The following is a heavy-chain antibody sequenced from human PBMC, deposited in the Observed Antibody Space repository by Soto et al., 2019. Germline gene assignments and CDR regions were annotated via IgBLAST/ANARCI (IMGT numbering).Heavy chain of an antibody. D-gene: IGHD4-17*01. CDR2: ISGSGTNR. J-gene: IGHJ4*02. V-gene: IGHV3-23*01. CDR3: AKDRVDYGDYRGLDY. Sequence: EVQLLVSGGGLVQPGGSLRLSCAASGFTFSSYAMTWVRQAPGKGLEWVSAISGSGTNRYYADSVKGRFTISRDNSKNTLYLQMNSLRAEDTAVYYCAKDRVDYGDYRGLDYWGQGTLVTVSS. CDR1: GFTFSSYA.